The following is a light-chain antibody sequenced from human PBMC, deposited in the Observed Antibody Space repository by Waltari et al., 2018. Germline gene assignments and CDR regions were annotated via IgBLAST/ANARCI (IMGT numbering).Light chain of an antibody. V-gene: IGKV1-5*03. CDR3: LQFDSLWT. CDR1: QSISSW. J-gene: IGKJ1*01. CDR2: KAS. Sequence: DIQMTQSPSTLSASVGDRVTITCRASQSISSWLAWYQQKPGKAPKLLISKASIVESGVPSRFSGSGFGTEFTLTISSLQPDDFATYYCLQFDSLWTFGQGTKVEIK.